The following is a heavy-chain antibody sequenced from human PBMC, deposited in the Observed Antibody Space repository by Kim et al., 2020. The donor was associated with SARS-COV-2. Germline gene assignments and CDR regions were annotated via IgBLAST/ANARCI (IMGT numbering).Heavy chain of an antibody. J-gene: IGHJ3*02. D-gene: IGHD3-10*01. CDR1: GYSFTSYW. CDR2: IYPGDSDT. V-gene: IGHV5-51*01. CDR3: ERWPYGSGSYYPKDAFDI. Sequence: GESLKISCKGSGYSFTSYWIGWVRQMPGKGLEWMGIIYPGDSDTRYSPSFQGQVTIPADKSISTAYRQWSSLKASDTAMYYCERWPYGSGSYYPKDAFDIWGQGTMVTVSS.